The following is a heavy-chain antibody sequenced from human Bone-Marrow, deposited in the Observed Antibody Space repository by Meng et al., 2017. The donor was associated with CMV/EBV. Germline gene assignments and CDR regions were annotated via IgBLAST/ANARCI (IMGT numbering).Heavy chain of an antibody. V-gene: IGHV3-21*01. J-gene: IGHJ4*02. CDR3: ARDHRSV. Sequence: GESLKISCAASGFTFSSYSMNWVRQAPGKGLEWVSYISSSSSYIYDADSVKGRFTISRDNAKNSLYLQMNSLRAEDTAVYYCARDHRSVWGQGTLVTVSS. D-gene: IGHD6-19*01. CDR1: GFTFSSYS. CDR2: ISSSSSYI.